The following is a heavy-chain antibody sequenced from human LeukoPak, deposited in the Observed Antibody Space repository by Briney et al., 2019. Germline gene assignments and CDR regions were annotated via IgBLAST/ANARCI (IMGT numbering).Heavy chain of an antibody. D-gene: IGHD6-19*01. J-gene: IGHJ5*02. CDR2: INPNSGGT. CDR3: ARDPGKLIAVAAPYNWFDP. CDR1: GYTFTGYY. Sequence: ASVKVSCKASGYTFTGYYMHWVRQAPGQGLEWMGWINPNSGGTNYAQKFQGRVTMTRDTPISTAYMELSRLRSDDTAVYYCARDPGKLIAVAAPYNWFDPWGQGTLVTVSS. V-gene: IGHV1-2*02.